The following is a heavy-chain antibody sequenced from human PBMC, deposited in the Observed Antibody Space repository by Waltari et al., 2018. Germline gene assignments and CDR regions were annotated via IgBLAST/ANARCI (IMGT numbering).Heavy chain of an antibody. CDR1: GGSISSYY. V-gene: IGHV4-59*01. Sequence: QVQLQESGPGLVKPSETLSLTCTVSGGSISSYYWSWIRQPPGKGLEWIWYIYYSGSTNYNPSLKSRVTISVDTSKNQFSLKLSSVTAADTAVYYCARKGSSWYNWFDPWGQGTLVTVSS. D-gene: IGHD6-13*01. CDR2: IYYSGST. CDR3: ARKGSSWYNWFDP. J-gene: IGHJ5*02.